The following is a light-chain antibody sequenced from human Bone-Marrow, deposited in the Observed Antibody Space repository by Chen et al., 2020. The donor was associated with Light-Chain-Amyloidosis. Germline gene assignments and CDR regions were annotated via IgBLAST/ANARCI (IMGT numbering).Light chain of an antibody. CDR1: NSDVGNYNL. J-gene: IGLJ3*02. Sequence: QSAPTPPACVSGSPGQSITISCTASNSDVGNYNLVSWYQHHQGKAPKLIIYGDFKRPSGVSNRFSGSKSGNTASLTISGLQNEDEAHYHCCAYTGSSTWVFGGGTKLTVL. V-gene: IGLV2-23*01. CDR2: GDF. CDR3: CAYTGSSTWV.